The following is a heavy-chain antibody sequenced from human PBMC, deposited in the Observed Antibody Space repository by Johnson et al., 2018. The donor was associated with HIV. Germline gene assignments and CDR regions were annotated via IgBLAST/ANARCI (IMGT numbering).Heavy chain of an antibody. J-gene: IGHJ3*02. CDR1: GFTFDDYA. V-gene: IGHV3-48*03. D-gene: IGHD2-21*02. Sequence: VQLVESGGGVVRPGGSLRLSCVGSGFTFDDYALSWVRQLPGKGLEWVSYISSSGTTIYYADSVKGLFPISRDHAKNSLYLQMNSLRAEDTAVYYCARRGDCGGDCYPDGFDIWGQGTMVTVSS. CDR3: ARRGDCGGDCYPDGFDI. CDR2: ISSSGTTI.